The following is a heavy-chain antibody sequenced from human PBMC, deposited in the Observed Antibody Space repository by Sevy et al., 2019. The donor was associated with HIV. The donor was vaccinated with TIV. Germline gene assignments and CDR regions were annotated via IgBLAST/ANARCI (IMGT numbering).Heavy chain of an antibody. D-gene: IGHD3-22*01. V-gene: IGHV1-2*02. Sequence: ASVKVSCKASGYTFTGYSMHWVRQAPGQGLEWMGWMNPNSGGTNYAQKFEGRVTMTRDTSISTAYMELSRLRFDDTAVYYCAGVWNSDYYDDSGPNWFDSWGQGTLVTVSS. CDR2: MNPNSGGT. CDR3: AGVWNSDYYDDSGPNWFDS. J-gene: IGHJ5*01. CDR1: GYTFTGYS.